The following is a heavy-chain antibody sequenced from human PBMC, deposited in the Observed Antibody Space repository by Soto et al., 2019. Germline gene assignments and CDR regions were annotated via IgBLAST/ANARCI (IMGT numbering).Heavy chain of an antibody. J-gene: IGHJ3*01. Sequence: GSLRLSCAASGFTFSSYGMHWVRQAPGKGLEWVAVIWYDGSNKYYADSVKGRFTISRDNSKNTLYLQMNSLRAEDTAVYYCARRQGNYYDFWSGSNIDAFDVWGQGTMVTVSS. CDR3: ARRQGNYYDFWSGSNIDAFDV. CDR2: IWYDGSNK. V-gene: IGHV3-33*01. D-gene: IGHD3-3*01. CDR1: GFTFSSYG.